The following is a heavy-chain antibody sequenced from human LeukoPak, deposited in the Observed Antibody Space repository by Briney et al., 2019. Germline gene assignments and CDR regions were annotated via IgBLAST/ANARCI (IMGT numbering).Heavy chain of an antibody. D-gene: IGHD6-6*01. V-gene: IGHV4-34*01. CDR1: GGSFSGYY. Sequence: SETLSLTCAVYGGSFSGYYWSWIRQPPGKGLEWIGEINHSGSTNYNPSLKSRVTISVDTPKNQFSLKLSSVTAADTAVYYCARSGIAARPFDYWGQGTLVTVSS. CDR3: ARSGIAARPFDY. J-gene: IGHJ4*02. CDR2: INHSGST.